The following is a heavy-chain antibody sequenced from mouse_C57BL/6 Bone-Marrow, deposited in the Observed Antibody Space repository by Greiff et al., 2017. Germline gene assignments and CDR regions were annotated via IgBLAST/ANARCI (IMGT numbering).Heavy chain of an antibody. J-gene: IGHJ3*01. CDR1: GFTFSSYG. V-gene: IGHV5-6*02. CDR2: ISSGGSYT. Sequence: DVKLVESGGDLVKPGGSLKLSCAASGFTFSSYGMSWVRQTPDKRLEWVATISSGGSYTYYPDSVKGRFTISRDNAKNTLYLQMSSLKSEDTAMYYCARHGMVTTRFAYWGQGTLVTVSA. D-gene: IGHD2-2*01. CDR3: ARHGMVTTRFAY.